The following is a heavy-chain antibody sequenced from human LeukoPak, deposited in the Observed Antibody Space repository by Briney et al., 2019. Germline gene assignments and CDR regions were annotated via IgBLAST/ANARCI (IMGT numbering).Heavy chain of an antibody. V-gene: IGHV1-18*01. CDR1: GYTFTRYG. D-gene: IGHD2-2*01. J-gene: IGHJ3*02. Sequence: ASVKVSCKASGYTFTRYGISWVRQAPGQGLEWMGWISAYNGNTNYAQKLQGRVTMTTDTSTSTAYMELRSLRSDDTAVYYCARVWISSTSRIHAFDIWGKGTMVTVSS. CDR3: ARVWISSTSRIHAFDI. CDR2: ISAYNGNT.